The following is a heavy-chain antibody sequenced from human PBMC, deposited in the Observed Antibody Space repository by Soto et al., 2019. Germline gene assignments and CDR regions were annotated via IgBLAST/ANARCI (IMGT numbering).Heavy chain of an antibody. CDR1: GGSISSYY. Sequence: SETLSLTCTVSGGSISSYYWSWIRQPPGKGLEWIGYIYYSGSTNYNPSLKSRVTISVDTSKNQFSLKLSSVTAADTAVYYCARHLEGRGYSYGPRYYYYMDVWGKGTTVTVSS. J-gene: IGHJ6*03. CDR3: ARHLEGRGYSYGPRYYYYMDV. D-gene: IGHD5-18*01. CDR2: IYYSGST. V-gene: IGHV4-59*08.